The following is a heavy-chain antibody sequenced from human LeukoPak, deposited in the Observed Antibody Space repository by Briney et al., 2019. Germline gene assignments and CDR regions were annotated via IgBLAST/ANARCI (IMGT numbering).Heavy chain of an antibody. CDR1: GFTFSSYA. CDR2: IKSKTDGGTT. D-gene: IGHD6-19*01. J-gene: IGHJ4*02. CDR3: TTEKQWLVTFDY. V-gene: IGHV3-15*01. Sequence: GGSLRLSCAASGFTFSSYAMHWVRQAPGKGREWVGRIKSKTDGGTTDYPAPVKGRFTISRDDSTNTLYLQRNSLKTEDTAVYYCTTEKQWLVTFDYWGQGTLVTVSS.